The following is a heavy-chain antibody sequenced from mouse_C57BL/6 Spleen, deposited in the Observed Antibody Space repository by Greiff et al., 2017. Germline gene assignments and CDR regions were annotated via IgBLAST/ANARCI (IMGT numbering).Heavy chain of an antibody. CDR2: IHPNSGST. D-gene: IGHD1-1*01. J-gene: IGHJ2*01. V-gene: IGHV1-64*01. CDR1: GYTFTSYW. Sequence: QVQLKQPGAELVKPGASVKLSCQASGYTFTSYWMHWVKQRPGQGLEWIGMIHPNSGSTNYNEKFKSKATLTVDKSSSTSYMQLSSLTSADSAVYYCARGGTTVDYWGQGTTLTVSS. CDR3: ARGGTTVDY.